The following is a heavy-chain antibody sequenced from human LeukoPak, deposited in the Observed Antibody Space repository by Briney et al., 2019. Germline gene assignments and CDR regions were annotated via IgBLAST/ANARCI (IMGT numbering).Heavy chain of an antibody. D-gene: IGHD6-13*01. CDR1: GYGSTNYG. V-gene: IGHV1-18*01. CDR3: ARDVGITVADSFDP. Sequence: AASVKVSGKASGYGSTNYGISWVRQAPGQGLEWMGWIHIYRGNTNYAQKFQGRVTMTTDTSTSTVYMEVRGLRSDDTAMYYCARDVGITVADSFDPWGQGTLVTVSS. J-gene: IGHJ5*02. CDR2: IHIYRGNT.